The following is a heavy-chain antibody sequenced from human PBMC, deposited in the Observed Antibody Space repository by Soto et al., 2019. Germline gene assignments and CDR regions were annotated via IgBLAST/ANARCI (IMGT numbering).Heavy chain of an antibody. D-gene: IGHD6-19*01. CDR1: GGSISTYY. Sequence: SETLSLTCTVSGGSISTYYWSWIRQPPGKGLEWIGYIYYSGSTNYNPSHKSRVTISVDTSKNQFSLKLSSVTAADTAVYYCARWGSGWYYFDYWGQGTLVTVSS. V-gene: IGHV4-59*12. CDR2: IYYSGST. CDR3: ARWGSGWYYFDY. J-gene: IGHJ4*02.